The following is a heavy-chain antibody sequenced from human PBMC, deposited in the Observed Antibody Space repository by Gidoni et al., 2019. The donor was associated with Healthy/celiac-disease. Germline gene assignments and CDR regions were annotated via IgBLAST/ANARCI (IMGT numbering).Heavy chain of an antibody. V-gene: IGHV4-39*01. CDR1: GGSISSSSYY. Sequence: QLQLQESGPGLVKPSETLSLTCTVSGGSISSSSYYWGWIRQPPGKGLEWIGSIYYSGSTYYNPSLKSRVTISVDTSKNQFSLKLSSVTAADTAVYYCARHLGYPRPVAESCWFDPWGQGTLVTVSS. CDR2: IYYSGST. D-gene: IGHD6-19*01. J-gene: IGHJ5*02. CDR3: ARHLGYPRPVAESCWFDP.